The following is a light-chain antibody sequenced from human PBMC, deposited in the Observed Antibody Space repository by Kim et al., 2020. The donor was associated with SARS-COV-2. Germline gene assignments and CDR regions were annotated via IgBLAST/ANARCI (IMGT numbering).Light chain of an antibody. CDR2: DDS. Sequence: ITNTCTGSSSDVGGYNYVSWYQQHPGEAPKLLIYDDSNRPSGVANRFSGSKSGNTASLTISGLQAEDEADYYCSSYTSSSTLYVFGTGTKVTVL. CDR1: SSDVGGYNY. J-gene: IGLJ1*01. V-gene: IGLV2-14*03. CDR3: SSYTSSSTLYV.